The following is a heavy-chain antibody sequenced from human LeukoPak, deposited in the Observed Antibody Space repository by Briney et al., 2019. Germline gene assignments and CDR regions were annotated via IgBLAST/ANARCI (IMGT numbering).Heavy chain of an antibody. J-gene: IGHJ5*02. CDR1: GGSISSYY. V-gene: IGHV4-59*08. Sequence: PSESLSLTCTVSGGSISSYYRSWIRQPPGKGLEWMGYFCDSGSTNYNPYLKSRVTISVDTSKNQFSLKLSSVTAADTAVYYCARHNLGSSWYLNGFDPWGQGTLVTVAS. D-gene: IGHD6-13*01. CDR3: ARHNLGSSWYLNGFDP. CDR2: FCDSGST.